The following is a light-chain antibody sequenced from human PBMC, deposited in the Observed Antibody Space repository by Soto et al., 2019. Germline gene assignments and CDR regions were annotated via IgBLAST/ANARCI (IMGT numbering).Light chain of an antibody. Sequence: EIVMTQSPANLSVSPGERATLSCRASQSVRSNLAWYQQKPGQAPWLLIYGASTRATGIPARFCGSGSGTDFTLTLSSLQSEEFGVYGCQQYNISLSLTFGEGKLLEIK. V-gene: IGKV3-15*01. CDR3: QQYNISLSLT. CDR2: GAS. CDR1: QSVRSN. J-gene: IGKJ5*01.